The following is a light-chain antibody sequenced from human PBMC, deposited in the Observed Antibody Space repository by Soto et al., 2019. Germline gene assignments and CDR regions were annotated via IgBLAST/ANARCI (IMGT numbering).Light chain of an antibody. CDR1: SSNIGAGYD. CDR2: GNS. V-gene: IGLV1-40*01. J-gene: IGLJ1*01. CDR3: QSYDSGLSGYV. Sequence: QSVLAQPPAGSGAPGQRVTISCTGSSSNIGAGYDVHWYQQLPGTAPKVLIYGNSNRPSGVPDRFSGSKSGTSASLAITGLQAEDEANYYCQSYDSGLSGYVFGPGTKVTAL.